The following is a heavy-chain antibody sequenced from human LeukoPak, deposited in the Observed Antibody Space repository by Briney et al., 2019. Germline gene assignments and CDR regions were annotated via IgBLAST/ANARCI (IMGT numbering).Heavy chain of an antibody. CDR3: ARDPSVAATGWGRWFDH. CDR1: GFTFSSYA. V-gene: IGHV3-23*01. Sequence: PGGSLRLSCAASGFTFSSYAMSWVRQAPGKGLEWVSAISGSGGSTYYADSVKGRFTISRDNAKTSLYLQMNSLRDEDTAVYYCARDPSVAATGWGRWFDHWGLGTLVTVSS. CDR2: ISGSGGST. D-gene: IGHD6-13*01. J-gene: IGHJ5*02.